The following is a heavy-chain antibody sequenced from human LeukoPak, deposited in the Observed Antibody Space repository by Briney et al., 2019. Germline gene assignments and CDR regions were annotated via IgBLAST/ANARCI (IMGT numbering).Heavy chain of an antibody. Sequence: SSVNVSCKASGYTFTSYAMHWVRQAPGQRLEWMGWINAGNGNTKYSQKFQGRVTITRDTSASTAYMELSSLRSEDTAVYYCARLLWFGELGYWGQGTLVTVSS. V-gene: IGHV1-3*01. CDR1: GYTFTSYA. CDR3: ARLLWFGELGY. J-gene: IGHJ4*02. D-gene: IGHD3-10*01. CDR2: INAGNGNT.